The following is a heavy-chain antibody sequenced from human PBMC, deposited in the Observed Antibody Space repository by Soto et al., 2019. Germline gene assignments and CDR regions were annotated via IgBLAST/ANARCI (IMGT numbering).Heavy chain of an antibody. J-gene: IGHJ4*02. D-gene: IGHD1-26*01. CDR2: INAGNGNT. Sequence: QVQLVQSGAEVKKPGASVKVSCKASGYTFTSYAMHWVRQAPGQRLEWMGWINAGNGNTKYSQKFQGRVTITRGTPGSTANKELSSRRSEPTAVYCWARELGGWPDYWGQGTLVTVSS. V-gene: IGHV1-3*01. CDR3: ARELGGWPDY. CDR1: GYTFTSYA.